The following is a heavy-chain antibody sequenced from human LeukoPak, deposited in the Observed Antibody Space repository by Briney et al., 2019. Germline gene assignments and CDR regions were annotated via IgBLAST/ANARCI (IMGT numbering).Heavy chain of an antibody. J-gene: IGHJ4*02. D-gene: IGHD1-14*01. V-gene: IGHV3-74*01. CDR2: INSDGSYI. CDR3: AGNQWDNFDY. Sequence: GGSLRLSCAASGFTFSSYWMHWVRQAPGKGLEWVSRINSDGSYISYADSVKGRFTISRDNAKNTLYLQMNSLRAEDTAVYYCAGNQWDNFDYWGQGTLVTVSS. CDR1: GFTFSSYW.